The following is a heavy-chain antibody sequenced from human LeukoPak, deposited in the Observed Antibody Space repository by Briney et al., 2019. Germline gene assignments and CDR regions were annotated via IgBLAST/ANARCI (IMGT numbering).Heavy chain of an antibody. Sequence: SQTLSLTCTVSGGSISSGGYYWSWIRQPPGKGLEWIGYIYHSGSTYYNPSLKSRVTISVDRSKNQFSLKLSSVTAADTAVYYCAREQLVPEYFQHWGQGTLVTLSS. CDR1: GGSISSGGYY. D-gene: IGHD6-6*01. CDR2: IYHSGST. CDR3: AREQLVPEYFQH. J-gene: IGHJ1*01. V-gene: IGHV4-30-2*01.